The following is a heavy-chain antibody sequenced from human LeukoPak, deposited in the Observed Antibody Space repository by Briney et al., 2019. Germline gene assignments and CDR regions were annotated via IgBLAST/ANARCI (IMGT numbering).Heavy chain of an antibody. V-gene: IGHV1-24*01. D-gene: IGHD3-3*01. CDR3: ATDTYDFWSGDSDY. CDR2: VDPEDDVK. CDR1: GYSLTGLS. Sequence: ASVKVSCKVSGYSLTGLSIDWVRQAPGKGLEWMGGVDPEDDVKIYAQNFQGRLTMTEDTSSDTAFMELSSLRSEDTAVYYCATDTYDFWSGDSDYWGQGTLITVSS. J-gene: IGHJ4*02.